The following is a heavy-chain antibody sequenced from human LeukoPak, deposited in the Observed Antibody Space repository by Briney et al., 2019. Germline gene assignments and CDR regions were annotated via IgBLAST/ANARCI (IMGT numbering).Heavy chain of an antibody. Sequence: PGGSLRLSCAASGFSFSSYSMNWVRQAPGKGLEWVSYISSSSSTIYYADSVKGRFTISRDNAKNSLYLQMNSLRAEGTAVYYCARPRVGATGWFDPWGQGTLVTVSS. CDR1: GFSFSSYS. CDR2: ISSSSSTI. CDR3: ARPRVGATGWFDP. V-gene: IGHV3-48*01. D-gene: IGHD1-26*01. J-gene: IGHJ5*02.